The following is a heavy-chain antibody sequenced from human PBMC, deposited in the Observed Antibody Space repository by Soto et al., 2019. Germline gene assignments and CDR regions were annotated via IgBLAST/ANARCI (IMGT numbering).Heavy chain of an antibody. D-gene: IGHD6-19*01. CDR1: GFTFSSYW. V-gene: IGHV3-7*01. Sequence: EVQLVESGGGLVQPGGSLRLSCAASGFTFSSYWMSWVRQAPGKGLEWVANIKQDGSEKYYVDSVKGRFTISRDNAKNSLYLQMNSLRAEDTAVYYCARGKGYSSGGWYFALWGRGTLVTVSS. CDR3: ARGKGYSSGGWYFAL. CDR2: IKQDGSEK. J-gene: IGHJ2*01.